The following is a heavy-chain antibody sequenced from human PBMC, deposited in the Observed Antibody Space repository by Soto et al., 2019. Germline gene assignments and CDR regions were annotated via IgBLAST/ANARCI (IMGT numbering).Heavy chain of an antibody. CDR2: INPNSGGT. D-gene: IGHD6-19*01. CDR1: GYTFTGYY. J-gene: IGHJ3*02. Sequence: ASVKVSCKASGYTFTGYYMHWVRKAPGQGLEWMGWINPNSGGTNYAQKFQGWVTMTRDTSISTAYMELSRLRSDDTAVYYCARSYSSGWYHAFDIWGQGTMVTVSS. V-gene: IGHV1-2*04. CDR3: ARSYSSGWYHAFDI.